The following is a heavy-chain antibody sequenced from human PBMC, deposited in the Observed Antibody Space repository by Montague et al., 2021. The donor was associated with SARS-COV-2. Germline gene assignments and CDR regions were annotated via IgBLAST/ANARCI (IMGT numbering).Heavy chain of an antibody. D-gene: IGHD1-26*01. CDR2: VSDYGGTT. CDR3: AKGGGTYFHWYFDL. CDR1: GFAFSSYA. Sequence: SLRLSCAASGFAFSSYAMSLVRQAPGKGLEWVSIVSDYGGTTYYGDSVKGRFTASRDNSKNTVDLQLNSLRGEDTAVYYCAKGGGTYFHWYFDLWGRGTLVSVSS. V-gene: IGHV3-23*01. J-gene: IGHJ2*01.